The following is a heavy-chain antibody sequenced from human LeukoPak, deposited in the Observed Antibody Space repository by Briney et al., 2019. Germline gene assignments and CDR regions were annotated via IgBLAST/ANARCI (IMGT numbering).Heavy chain of an antibody. CDR1: GGSISSSSYY. D-gene: IGHD3-22*01. Sequence: SETLSPTCTVSGGSISSSSYYWGWIRQRPGKGLEWSGSIYYSGSTYYNPSLKSRVTISVDTSKNHFSLKLRSVTAADTAVYYCAREGGGYYYDSSGYYYFDYWGQGTLVTVSS. CDR2: IYYSGST. V-gene: IGHV4-39*07. J-gene: IGHJ4*02. CDR3: AREGGGYYYDSSGYYYFDY.